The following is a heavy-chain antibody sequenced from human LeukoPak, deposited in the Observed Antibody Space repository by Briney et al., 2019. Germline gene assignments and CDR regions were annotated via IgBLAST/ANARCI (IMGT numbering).Heavy chain of an antibody. D-gene: IGHD3-3*01. J-gene: IGHJ4*02. CDR3: ARLRFLEWLLYGHFDY. CDR2: INPNSGGT. V-gene: IGHV1-2*02. Sequence: ASVKVSCKASGYTFTGYYMHWVRQAPGHGLEWMGWINPNSGGTNYAQKFQGRVTMTRDTSISTAYMELSRLRSDDTAVYYCARLRFLEWLLYGHFDYWGQGTLVTVSS. CDR1: GYTFTGYY.